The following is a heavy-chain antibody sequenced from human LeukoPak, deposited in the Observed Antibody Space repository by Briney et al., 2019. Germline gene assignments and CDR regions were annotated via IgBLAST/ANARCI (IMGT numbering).Heavy chain of an antibody. D-gene: IGHD3-10*01. J-gene: IGHJ5*02. V-gene: IGHV1-46*01. CDR3: ANTYALGNYYKGGFDP. CDR2: INPSGGST. Sequence: VASVKVSCKASGYTFTSYYMHWVRQAPGQGLEWMGIINPSGGSTSYAQKFQGRVTMTRDTSTSTVYMELSSLRSEDTAVYYCANTYALGNYYKGGFDPWGQGTLVTVSS. CDR1: GYTFTSYY.